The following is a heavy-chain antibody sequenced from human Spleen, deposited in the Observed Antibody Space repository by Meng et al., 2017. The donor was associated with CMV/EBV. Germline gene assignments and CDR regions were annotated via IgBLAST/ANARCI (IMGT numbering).Heavy chain of an antibody. CDR2: LYPGDSDP. D-gene: IGHD1-1*01. CDR3: ARGYCGSDNCPPKA. V-gene: IGHV5-51*01. CDR1: RYRFSSYW. J-gene: IGHJ5*02. Sequence: GESLKISCKGSRYRFSSYWIGWVRQLPGKGLEWMGVLYPGDSDPIYSPSLQGQVTISADTSISTAYLQWSSLRASDTGIYYCARGYCGSDNCPPKAWGQGTLVTVSS.